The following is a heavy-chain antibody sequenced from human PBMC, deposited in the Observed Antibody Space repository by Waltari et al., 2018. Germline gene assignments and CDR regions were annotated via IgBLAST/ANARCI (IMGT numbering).Heavy chain of an antibody. Sequence: EVQLVESGVGLIQPGVSLRLSCEASGLTVRLPYMRWVRQAPGKGLEWLSAIYSGGNTFYADSVKGRFNISIDNSKNTLYLQMNSLRVDDTAVYYCARDDSYGQFMRFDFWGQGTVVTVSS. CDR3: ARDDSYGQFMRFDF. D-gene: IGHD5-18*01. J-gene: IGHJ4*02. V-gene: IGHV3-53*01. CDR2: IYSGGNT. CDR1: GLTVRLPY.